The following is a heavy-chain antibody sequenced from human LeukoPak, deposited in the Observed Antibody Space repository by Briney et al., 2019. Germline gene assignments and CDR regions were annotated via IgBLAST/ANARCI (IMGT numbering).Heavy chain of an antibody. V-gene: IGHV3-11*01. CDR2: ISGSGTTI. J-gene: IGHJ6*02. CDR3: ARHFGDYGFSYYYGLDV. Sequence: PGGSLRLSCAASGFTFSDYYMNWIRQAPGKGLEWVSYISGSGTTIYYADSVKGRFTISRDNAKNSLHLQMNSLRVEDTAVYYCARHFGDYGFSYYYGLDVWGQGTTVTVSS. D-gene: IGHD4-17*01. CDR1: GFTFSDYY.